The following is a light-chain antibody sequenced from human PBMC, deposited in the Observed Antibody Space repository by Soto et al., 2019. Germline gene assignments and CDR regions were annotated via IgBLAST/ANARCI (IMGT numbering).Light chain of an antibody. CDR2: GAS. J-gene: IGKJ5*01. CDR3: QQYNTWPPIT. Sequence: EIVMTQSPATLSVSPGERVTLSCRASQSVRSNLAWCQQKPGQAPRLLIYGASTRATGLPARFSGSGSGTDSTLTISSLQSEDFAVYYCQQYNTWPPITFGQGTRLEIK. V-gene: IGKV3-15*01. CDR1: QSVRSN.